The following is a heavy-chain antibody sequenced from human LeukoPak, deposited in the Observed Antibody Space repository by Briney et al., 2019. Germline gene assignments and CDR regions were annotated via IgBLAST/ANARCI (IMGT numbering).Heavy chain of an antibody. J-gene: IGHJ4*02. V-gene: IGHV1-2*02. CDR1: GYTFTGYY. CDR3: ARAPSGYNYFDY. D-gene: IGHD5-12*01. Sequence: ASVKVSCKASGYTFTGYYMHWVRQAPGQVLGWMGWINPNSGGTNYAQKFQGRVTMTRDTSISTAYMELSRLRSDDTAVYYCARAPSGYNYFDYWGQGTLVTVSS. CDR2: INPNSGGT.